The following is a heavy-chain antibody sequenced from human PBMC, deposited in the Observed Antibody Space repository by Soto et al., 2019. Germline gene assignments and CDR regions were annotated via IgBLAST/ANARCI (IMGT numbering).Heavy chain of an antibody. Sequence: PSETLSLTCTVSGGSISSGGYHWGWISQHPGKGLEWIGNIYYSENTYYNPSLKSRVTISVDTSKNQFSLRLTSVTAADTAVYYCATHPPYGPLDHWGQGTLVTVSS. V-gene: IGHV4-39*01. D-gene: IGHD4-17*01. CDR2: IYYSENT. CDR1: GGSISSGGYH. CDR3: ATHPPYGPLDH. J-gene: IGHJ4*02.